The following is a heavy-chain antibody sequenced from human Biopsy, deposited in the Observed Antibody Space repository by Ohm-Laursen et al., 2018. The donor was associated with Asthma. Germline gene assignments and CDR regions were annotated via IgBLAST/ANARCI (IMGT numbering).Heavy chain of an antibody. CDR2: ISYGGYNK. V-gene: IGHV3-30*18. Sequence: SLRLSCAASVFTFSRFGMHWVRRAPGKGLEWVALISYGGYNKYYIDSVKGRFTISRDNSENTMYLQMNSLRAEDTAVYYCAKERYYDFWSGYPIWGQGTMVTVSS. J-gene: IGHJ3*02. CDR3: AKERYYDFWSGYPI. CDR1: VFTFSRFG. D-gene: IGHD3-3*01.